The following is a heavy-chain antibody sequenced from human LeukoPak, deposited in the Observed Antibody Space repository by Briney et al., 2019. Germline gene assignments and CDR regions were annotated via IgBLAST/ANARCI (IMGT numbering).Heavy chain of an antibody. V-gene: IGHV4-4*07. CDR2: IYTSGST. J-gene: IGHJ4*02. Sequence: SETLSLTCTVPVGSISSYYWSWIRQPARKGLEWIGRIYTSGSTNYNPSLNSRVTMSVDTSKNQFSLKLSSVTAADTAVYYCARDFPLSRWELGAFGYWGQGTLVTVSS. CDR1: VGSISSYY. CDR3: ARDFPLSRWELGAFGY. D-gene: IGHD1-26*01.